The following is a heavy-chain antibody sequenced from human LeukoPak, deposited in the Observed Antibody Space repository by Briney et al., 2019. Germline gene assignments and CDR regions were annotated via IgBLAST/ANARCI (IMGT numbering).Heavy chain of an antibody. Sequence: PGGSLRLSCAASGFDFKKYEMNWVRQAPGKGLEWISYISGKNIINYADSVKGRFTISRDNTKNSLYLQMNSLRAEDTAVYYCASELWFGESNALDTWGQGTVVIVSS. CDR2: ISGKNII. CDR1: GFDFKKYE. D-gene: IGHD3-10*01. V-gene: IGHV3-48*03. CDR3: ASELWFGESNALDT. J-gene: IGHJ3*02.